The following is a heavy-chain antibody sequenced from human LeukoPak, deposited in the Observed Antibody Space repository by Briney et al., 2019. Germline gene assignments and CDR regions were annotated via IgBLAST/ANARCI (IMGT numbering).Heavy chain of an antibody. J-gene: IGHJ4*02. V-gene: IGHV3-9*03. CDR3: ARDMTPSIAARLPLDY. D-gene: IGHD6-6*01. Sequence: PGRSLRLSCAASGFTFDDYAMHWVRQAPGKGLEWVSGISWNSGSIDYADSVKGRFTISRDNAKNSLYLRMNSLRAEDMALYYCARDMTPSIAARLPLDYWGQGTLVTVSS. CDR2: ISWNSGSI. CDR1: GFTFDDYA.